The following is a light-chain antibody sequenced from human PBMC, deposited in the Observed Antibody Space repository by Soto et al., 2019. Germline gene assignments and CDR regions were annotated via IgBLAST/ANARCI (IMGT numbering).Light chain of an antibody. CDR3: QHRTKLPLT. J-gene: IGKJ4*01. V-gene: IGKV3-11*01. CDR1: EILYNF. CDR2: DAF. Sequence: DIVLNQAPATLSLSPGERATLSCRASEILYNFLAWYQVRPGQVPRLLISDAFNRATGVPARFNGSGSGTDFTLTIDNVEPEDSAVYFCQHRTKLPLTFGGGTKVDI.